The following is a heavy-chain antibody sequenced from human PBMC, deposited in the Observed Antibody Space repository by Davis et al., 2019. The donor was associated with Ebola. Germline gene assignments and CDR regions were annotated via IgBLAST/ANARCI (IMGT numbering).Heavy chain of an antibody. V-gene: IGHV4-59*01. D-gene: IGHD1-1*01. CDR3: AREGRNWNDEHAFDI. Sequence: MPGGSLRLSCTVSGGSISSYYWSWIRQPPGKGLEWIGYIYYSGSTNYNPSLKSRVTISVDTSKNQFSLKLSSVTAADTAVYYCAREGRNWNDEHAFDIWGQGTMVTVSS. CDR1: GGSISSYY. J-gene: IGHJ3*02. CDR2: IYYSGST.